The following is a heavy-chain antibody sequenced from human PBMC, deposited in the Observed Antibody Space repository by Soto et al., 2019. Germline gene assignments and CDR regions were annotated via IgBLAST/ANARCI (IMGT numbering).Heavy chain of an antibody. V-gene: IGHV3-30*18. CDR1: GFTFSSYG. CDR3: AKDQVTGSSGWYSPFDY. Sequence: QVQLVESGGGVVQPGRSLRLSCAASGFTFSSYGMHWVRQAPGKGLEWVAVISYDGSNKYYADSVKGRFTISRDNSKNTLYLQMNSLRAEDTAVYYCAKDQVTGSSGWYSPFDYWGQGTLVTVSS. J-gene: IGHJ4*02. D-gene: IGHD6-19*01. CDR2: ISYDGSNK.